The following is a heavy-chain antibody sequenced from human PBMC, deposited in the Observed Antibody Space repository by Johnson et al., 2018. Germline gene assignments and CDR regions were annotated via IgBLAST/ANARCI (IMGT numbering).Heavy chain of an antibody. CDR2: INWNGGST. D-gene: IGHD6-19*01. CDR3: ARSTVAGTYYYYGMDV. Sequence: VQLQESGGGVVRPGGSLRLSCAASGFTFDDYGMSWVRQAPGKGLEWVSGINWNGGSTGYADSVKGRFTISRDNAKKSLYLQMKSLRAEDTALYHCARSTVAGTYYYYGMDVWGQGTTVTVSS. J-gene: IGHJ6*02. CDR1: GFTFDDYG. V-gene: IGHV3-20*01.